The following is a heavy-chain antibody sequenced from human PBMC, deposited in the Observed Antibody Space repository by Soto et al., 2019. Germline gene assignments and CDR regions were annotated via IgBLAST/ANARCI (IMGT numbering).Heavy chain of an antibody. Sequence: QVHLVQSGAEVKKPGASVKVSCKSSGYAFTTYGITWVRQAPGQGLEWMGWISAHNGNTNYAQKLQGRVTVTRDTSTSTAYIERRSLRSDDTAVYYCARGRYGDYWGQGALVTVSS. D-gene: IGHD1-1*01. CDR1: GYAFTTYG. J-gene: IGHJ4*02. CDR2: ISAHNGNT. CDR3: ARGRYGDY. V-gene: IGHV1-18*01.